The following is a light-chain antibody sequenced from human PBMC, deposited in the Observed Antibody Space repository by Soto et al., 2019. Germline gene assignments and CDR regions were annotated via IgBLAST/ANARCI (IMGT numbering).Light chain of an antibody. Sequence: EIVLTQSPGTLSLSPGERATLSCRASQSVSGRYLAWYQQKPGQAPRPLISGASSRASGIPDRFSGSGSGTDFTLTISRLEPEDFAVYYCQQYGSTPWTFGQGTKVDIK. CDR2: GAS. CDR1: QSVSGRY. CDR3: QQYGSTPWT. J-gene: IGKJ1*01. V-gene: IGKV3-20*01.